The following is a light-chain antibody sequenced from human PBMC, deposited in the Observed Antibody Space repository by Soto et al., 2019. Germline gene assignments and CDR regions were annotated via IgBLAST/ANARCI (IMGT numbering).Light chain of an antibody. Sequence: QSVLIQPPSASGTPGQRVTISCSGSSSNIGRNIVNWYQQLPGTAPKLLIYKNNERPSGVPDRFSGSKSGTSASLAISGLQYEDEADYYCASWDDTQDGDWVFGGGTKVTVL. CDR1: SSNIGRNI. CDR3: ASWDDTQDGDWV. J-gene: IGLJ3*02. V-gene: IGLV1-44*01. CDR2: KNN.